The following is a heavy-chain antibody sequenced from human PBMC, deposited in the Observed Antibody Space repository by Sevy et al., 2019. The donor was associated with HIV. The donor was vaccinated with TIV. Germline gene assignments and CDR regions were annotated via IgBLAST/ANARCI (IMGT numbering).Heavy chain of an antibody. CDR2: INPNSGGT. CDR3: ARSRGVIRDIVVVPAAIPFY. CDR1: GYTFTGYY. Sequence: ASVKVSCKASGYTFTGYYMHWVRQAPGQGLEWMGWINPNSGGTNYAQKFQGRVTMTRDTSISTAYMGLSRLGSDDTAVYYCARSRGVIRDIVVVPAAIPFYWGQGTLVTVSS. V-gene: IGHV1-2*02. J-gene: IGHJ4*02. D-gene: IGHD2-2*02.